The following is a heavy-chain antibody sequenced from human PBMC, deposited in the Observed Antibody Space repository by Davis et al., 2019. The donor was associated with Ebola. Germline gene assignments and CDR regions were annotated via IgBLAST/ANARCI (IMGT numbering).Heavy chain of an antibody. D-gene: IGHD6-19*01. CDR3: ARAEGYSSGWSDY. CDR1: GFTFNNHA. V-gene: IGHV3-23*01. J-gene: IGHJ4*02. CDR2: ISGPVAST. Sequence: PGGSLSLSCSASGFTFNNHAMSWVRQAPGKGLEGVSGISGPVASTYYADSVRGRFTISRANSKNTLYLQMNSLRAEDTAVYYCARAEGYSSGWSDYWGQGTLVTVSS.